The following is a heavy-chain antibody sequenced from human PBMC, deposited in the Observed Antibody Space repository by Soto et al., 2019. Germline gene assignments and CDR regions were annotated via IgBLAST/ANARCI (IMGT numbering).Heavy chain of an antibody. Sequence: SGPTLVNPTQTLTLTCTFSGFSLRTSGVGVGWIRQPPGKALECLALIYWDDDKRYSPSLKSRLTITKDNSKNQVVLTMTNMDPVDTATYYCAHRGYYYDSSGYFFDYWGQGTLVTVSS. CDR2: IYWDDDK. D-gene: IGHD3-22*01. V-gene: IGHV2-5*02. J-gene: IGHJ4*02. CDR1: GFSLRTSGVG. CDR3: AHRGYYYDSSGYFFDY.